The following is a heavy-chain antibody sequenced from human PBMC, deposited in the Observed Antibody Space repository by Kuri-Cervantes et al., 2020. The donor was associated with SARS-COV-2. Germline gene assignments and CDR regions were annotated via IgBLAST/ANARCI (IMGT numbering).Heavy chain of an antibody. J-gene: IGHJ6*02. CDR3: AKGDRAATPGYYYYGIDV. CDR2: IYSGGST. V-gene: IGHV3-53*01. CDR1: GFTVSSNY. D-gene: IGHD2-15*01. Sequence: GESLKISCAASGFTVSSNYMSWVRQAPGKGLEWVSVIYSGGSTYYADSVKGRFTISRDNSKNTLYLQMNSLRAEDTAVYYCAKGDRAATPGYYYYGIDVWGQGTTVTVSS.